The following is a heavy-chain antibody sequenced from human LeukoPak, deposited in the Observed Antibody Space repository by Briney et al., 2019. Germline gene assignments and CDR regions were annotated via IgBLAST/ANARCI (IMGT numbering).Heavy chain of an antibody. J-gene: IGHJ5*02. CDR3: ATYYGSGRGHWFDP. V-gene: IGHV1-2*02. Sequence: GASVKVSCKASGYTFTGYYIHWVRQAPGQGLEWMGWINPNSGGTNYAQKFQGRVTMTRDTSISTAYMELSRLRSDDTAVYYCATYYGSGRGHWFDPWGQGTLVTVSS. CDR2: INPNSGGT. D-gene: IGHD3-10*01. CDR1: GYTFTGYY.